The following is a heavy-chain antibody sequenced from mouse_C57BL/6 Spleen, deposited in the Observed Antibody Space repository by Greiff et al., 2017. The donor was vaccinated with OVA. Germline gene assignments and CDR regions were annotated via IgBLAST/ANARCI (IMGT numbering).Heavy chain of an antibody. V-gene: IGHV3-6*01. J-gene: IGHJ4*01. D-gene: IGHD2-1*01. CDR3: ARDWGNYVNYAMDY. CDR1: GYSITSGYY. CDR2: ISYDGSN. Sequence: DVKLQESGPGLVKPSQSLSLTCSVTGYSITSGYYWNWIRQFPGNKLEWMGYISYDGSNNYNPSLKNRISITRDTSKNQFFLKLNSVTTEDTATYYCARDWGNYVNYAMDYWGQGTSVTVSS.